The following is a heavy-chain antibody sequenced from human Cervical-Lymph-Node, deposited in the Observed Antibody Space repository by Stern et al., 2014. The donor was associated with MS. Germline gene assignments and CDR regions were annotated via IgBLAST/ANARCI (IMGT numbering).Heavy chain of an antibody. CDR3: ATGYRDYDLSYFFDY. V-gene: IGHV1-69*01. J-gene: IGHJ4*02. D-gene: IGHD5-12*01. CDR2: LIPLFGTP. Sequence: QVQLVQSGAEAKKPGSSVKVSCKASGGTFTNFAISWVRQAPGQGLEWMGGLIPLFGTPNYSQNFQGRVTISADESASTVYLELRSLTSDDTAVYYCATGYRDYDLSYFFDYWGQGTLVTVSS. CDR1: GGTFTNFA.